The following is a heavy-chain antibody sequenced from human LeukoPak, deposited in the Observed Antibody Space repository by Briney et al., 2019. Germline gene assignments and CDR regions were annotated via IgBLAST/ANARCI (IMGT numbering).Heavy chain of an antibody. Sequence: ASVKVSCKASGYTFTSYDINWVRQATGQGLEWMGWMNPNSGNTGYAQKFQGRVTMTRNTSISTAYMELSSLRSEDTAVYYCARGEYSSSWYWNDYYYGMDVWGQGTTVTVSS. CDR3: ARGEYSSSWYWNDYYYGMDV. CDR1: GYTFTSYD. D-gene: IGHD6-13*01. J-gene: IGHJ6*02. V-gene: IGHV1-8*01. CDR2: MNPNSGNT.